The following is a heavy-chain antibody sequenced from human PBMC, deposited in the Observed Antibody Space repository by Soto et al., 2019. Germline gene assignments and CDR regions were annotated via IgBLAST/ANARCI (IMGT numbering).Heavy chain of an antibody. Sequence: ASVKVSCKASGFTFTSSGMQWVRQARGQRLEWIGWIVVGSGNTNYAQKFQERVTITRDMSTITAYMELSSLRSEDTAVYYCAADTGGYVILTGYYNSYYYGMDVWVQGTTVTVSS. CDR2: IVVGSGNT. CDR3: AADTGGYVILTGYYNSYYYGMDV. CDR1: GFTFTSSG. D-gene: IGHD3-9*01. V-gene: IGHV1-58*02. J-gene: IGHJ6*02.